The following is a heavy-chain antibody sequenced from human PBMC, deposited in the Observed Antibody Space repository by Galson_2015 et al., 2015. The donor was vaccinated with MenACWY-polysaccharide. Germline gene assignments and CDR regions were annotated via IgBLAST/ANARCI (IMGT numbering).Heavy chain of an antibody. CDR1: GYTFTNYD. J-gene: IGHJ4*02. V-gene: IGHV1-8*01. D-gene: IGHD3-16*01. CDR2: MNPKRGYS. Sequence: SVKVSCKASGYTFTNYDINWVRLAPGQGLEWMAWMNPKRGYSGYAQKFHGRVTLTKDNSISTAYLELSSLRSEDTAMYYCARTNVDFDFWGQGTLIPVSS. CDR3: ARTNVDFDF.